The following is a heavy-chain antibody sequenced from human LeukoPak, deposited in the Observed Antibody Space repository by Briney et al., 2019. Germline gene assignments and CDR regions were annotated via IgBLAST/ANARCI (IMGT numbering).Heavy chain of an antibody. D-gene: IGHD3-16*01. CDR1: GGSFSGYY. Sequence: SETLSLTCAVYGGSFSGYYWSWIRQPPGKGLEWIGEINHSGSTNYNPSLKSRVTISVDTSKNQFSLKLSSVTAADTAVYYCARVRSRLGYFDYRGQGTLVTVSS. J-gene: IGHJ4*02. CDR2: INHSGST. V-gene: IGHV4-34*01. CDR3: ARVRSRLGYFDY.